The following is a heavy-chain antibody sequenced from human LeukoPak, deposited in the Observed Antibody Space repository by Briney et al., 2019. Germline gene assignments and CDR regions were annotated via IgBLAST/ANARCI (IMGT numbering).Heavy chain of an antibody. CDR3: ARGDCGSTSCYYFDY. D-gene: IGHD2-2*01. J-gene: IGHJ4*02. CDR1: GYTFTSYY. CDR2: INLSGGST. V-gene: IGHV1-46*01. Sequence: ASVKVSCKASGYTFTSYYMHCVRQAPGQGREWMGIINLSGGSTRYAQRFQGRITMTRDTSTSTVYMELSSLRSEDTAVYYCARGDCGSTSCYYFDYWGQGTLVTVSS.